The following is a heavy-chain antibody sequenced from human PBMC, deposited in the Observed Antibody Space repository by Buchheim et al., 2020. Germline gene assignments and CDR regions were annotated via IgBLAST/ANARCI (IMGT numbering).Heavy chain of an antibody. CDR3: ARENYGGNWSALRFDY. D-gene: IGHD4-23*01. Sequence: QVHLQQWGAGLLKPSETLSLTCAVYGGSFSAYYWSWIRQHPGKGLEWIGYIYYSGSTYYNPSLKSRVTISVDTSKNQFSLKLSSVTAADTAVYYCARENYGGNWSALRFDYWGQGTL. V-gene: IGHV4-34*01. CDR1: GGSFSAYY. CDR2: IYYSGST. J-gene: IGHJ4*02.